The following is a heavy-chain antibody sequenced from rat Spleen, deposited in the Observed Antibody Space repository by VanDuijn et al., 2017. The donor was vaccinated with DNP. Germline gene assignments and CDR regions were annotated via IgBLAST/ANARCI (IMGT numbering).Heavy chain of an antibody. J-gene: IGHJ2*01. Sequence: EVRLVESGGGLVQPGRSLKLSCAASGFTFSDYNMAWVRQAPKRGLEWITTIHSDGSSTYYRDSVRGRLTFSRDNAENTLYLQMDSLRSEDTATYYCARQTTALYFDYWGQGVMVTVSS. CDR3: ARQTTALYFDY. CDR2: IHSDGSST. CDR1: GFTFSDYN. D-gene: IGHD1-11*01. V-gene: IGHV5-7*01.